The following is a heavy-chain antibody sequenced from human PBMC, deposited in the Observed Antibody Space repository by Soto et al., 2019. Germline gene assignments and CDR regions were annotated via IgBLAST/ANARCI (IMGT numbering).Heavy chain of an antibody. V-gene: IGHV4-4*02. D-gene: IGHD5-18*01. Sequence: SETLSLTCAVSGGSISSSNWWIWVRQPPGKGLEWIGEIYHSGSTNYNPSLKSRVTISVDKSKNQFSLKLSPVTAADTAVYYCARAEGRYTSPYYYYGMDVWGQGTTVTVSS. CDR3: ARAEGRYTSPYYYYGMDV. CDR2: IYHSGST. CDR1: GGSISSSNW. J-gene: IGHJ6*02.